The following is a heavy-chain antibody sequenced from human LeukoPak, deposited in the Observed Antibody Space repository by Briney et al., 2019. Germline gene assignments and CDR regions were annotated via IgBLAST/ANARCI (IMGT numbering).Heavy chain of an antibody. Sequence: TGGSLRLSCAVSGFAFSSYWMSWVRQAPGKGLEWVANIKRDGSEKYYVDSVKGRFTISRDNAKNSLFLQMNSLTAEDTAVYYCARGQTTFGPWGQGTLVTASS. V-gene: IGHV3-7*01. CDR2: IKRDGSEK. J-gene: IGHJ5*02. CDR1: GFAFSSYW. CDR3: ARGQTTFGP. D-gene: IGHD1-7*01.